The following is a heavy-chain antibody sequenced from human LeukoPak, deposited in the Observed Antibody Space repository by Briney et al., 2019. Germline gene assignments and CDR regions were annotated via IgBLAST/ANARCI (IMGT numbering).Heavy chain of an antibody. D-gene: IGHD1-26*01. V-gene: IGHV3-64*01. CDR3: AKIAETSGIYGQGYDY. Sequence: GGSLRLSCAASGFTFSSYAMHWVRQAPGKGLEYVSAISSNGGSTYYANSVKGRFTISRDNSKNTLYLQMGSLRAEDTAVYYCAKIAETSGIYGQGYDYWGQGTLVTVSS. J-gene: IGHJ4*02. CDR1: GFTFSSYA. CDR2: ISSNGGST.